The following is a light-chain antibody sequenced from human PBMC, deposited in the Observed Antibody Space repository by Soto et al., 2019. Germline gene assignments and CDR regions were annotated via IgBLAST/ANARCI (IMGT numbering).Light chain of an antibody. J-gene: IGLJ1*01. CDR1: SSDVGGYNY. CDR2: EVS. V-gene: IGLV2-14*01. CDR3: NSYTSKSTGV. Sequence: QSAPTQPASVSGSPGQSITISCTGTSSDVGGYNYVSWYQQHPGKAPKLIIYEVSSRPSGVSNRFSGSKSGNTASLTISGLQAEDEADYYCNSYTSKSTGVFGTGTKVTVL.